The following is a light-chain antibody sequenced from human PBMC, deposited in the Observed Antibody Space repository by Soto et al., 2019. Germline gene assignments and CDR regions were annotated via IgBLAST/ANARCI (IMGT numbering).Light chain of an antibody. J-gene: IGLJ3*02. CDR1: GSDVGSYNR. V-gene: IGLV2-18*02. CDR3: NSWASSHTWV. Sequence: QSALTQPPSVSGSPGQSVTISCTGTGSDVGSYNRVSWYQQPPGTAPKLLIYEVTTRPSGVPGRFSGSKSANTPSLTISGLQAEDEAYYYSNSWASSHTWVFGGGTKLTVL. CDR2: EVT.